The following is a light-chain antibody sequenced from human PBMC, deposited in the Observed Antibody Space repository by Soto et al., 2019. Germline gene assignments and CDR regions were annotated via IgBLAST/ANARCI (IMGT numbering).Light chain of an antibody. CDR1: QAISSY. CDR2: AAS. J-gene: IGKJ4*01. Sequence: DIQMTQSPSSVSASAGDRVSITCRASQAISSYLAWYQQKPGKAPKLLIYAASSLQSGVPSRFSGSGSGTDFTLTISSLQPDDFATYYCQQYESYSPLTFGGGTKVDI. V-gene: IGKV1-16*01. CDR3: QQYESYSPLT.